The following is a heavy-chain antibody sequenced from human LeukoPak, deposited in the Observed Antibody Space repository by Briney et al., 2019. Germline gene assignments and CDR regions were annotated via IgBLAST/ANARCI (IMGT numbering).Heavy chain of an antibody. J-gene: IGHJ4*02. V-gene: IGHV3-15*01. D-gene: IGHD4-11*01. CDR2: IKSKTDGGTT. Sequence: GGSLRLSCAVSGFTFSDTWMTWVRQAPGKGLEWVGRIKSKTDGGTTDYAAPVKGRFTISRDDSKNTLYLQMNSLKTEDTAVYYCTTDTVTTLDVYWGQGTLVTVSS. CDR1: GFTFSDTW. CDR3: TTDTVTTLDVY.